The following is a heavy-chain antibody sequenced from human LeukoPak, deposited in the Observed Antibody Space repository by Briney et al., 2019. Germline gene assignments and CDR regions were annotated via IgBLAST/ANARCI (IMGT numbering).Heavy chain of an antibody. V-gene: IGHV4-39*07. J-gene: IGHJ4*02. Sequence: PSETLSLTCTVAGGSISDSSYSWGWIRQPPGKGLEWIATIYYSGSTYYNPSLESRVTISVDTSNNQFSLRLTSVTAADTAVYYCARGSDYYGSGNYNIFDSWGQGTLVTVSS. D-gene: IGHD3-10*01. CDR2: IYYSGST. CDR3: ARGSDYYGSGNYNIFDS. CDR1: GGSISDSSYS.